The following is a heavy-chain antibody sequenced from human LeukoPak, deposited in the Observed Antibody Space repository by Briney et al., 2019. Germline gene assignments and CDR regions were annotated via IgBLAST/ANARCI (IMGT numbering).Heavy chain of an antibody. D-gene: IGHD3-3*01. CDR2: IYYSGST. CDR1: GGSISSGDYY. Sequence: PSETLSLTCTVSGGSISSGDYYWSWIRQPPGKGLEWIGYIYYSGSTYYNPSLKSRVTISVDTSKNQSSLKLSSVTAADTAVYYCARTGVLEWLDYWGQGTLVTVSS. CDR3: ARTGVLEWLDY. J-gene: IGHJ4*02. V-gene: IGHV4-30-4*08.